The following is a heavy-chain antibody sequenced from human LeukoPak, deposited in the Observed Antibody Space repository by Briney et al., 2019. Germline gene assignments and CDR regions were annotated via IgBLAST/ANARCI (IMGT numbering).Heavy chain of an antibody. D-gene: IGHD4-11*01. J-gene: IGHJ4*02. CDR3: ARGYSIFDY. CDR2: IYYSGST. Sequence: SETLSLTCTVSGGSVSCGSYYWSWIRQPPGKGLEWIGYIYYSGSTNYNPSLKSRVTISVDTSKNQFSLKLSSVTAADTAVYYCARGYSIFDYWGQGTLVTVSS. V-gene: IGHV4-61*01. CDR1: GGSVSCGSYY.